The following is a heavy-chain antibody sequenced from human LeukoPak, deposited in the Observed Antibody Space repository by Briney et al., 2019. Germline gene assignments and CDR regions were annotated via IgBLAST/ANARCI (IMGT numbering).Heavy chain of an antibody. CDR2: ISSSGSTI. Sequence: GGSLRLSCAASGFTFSNYGMHWVRQAPGKGLEWVSYISSSGSTIYYADSVKGRFTISRDNAKNSLYLQMNSLRAEDTAVYYCARDVGAHDYGDYLWFDPWGQGTLVTVSS. CDR1: GFTFSNYG. V-gene: IGHV3-48*04. CDR3: ARDVGAHDYGDYLWFDP. J-gene: IGHJ5*02. D-gene: IGHD4-17*01.